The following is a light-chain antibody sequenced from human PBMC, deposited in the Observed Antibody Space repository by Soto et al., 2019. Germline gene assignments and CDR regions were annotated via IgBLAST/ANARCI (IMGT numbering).Light chain of an antibody. CDR2: DVS. Sequence: QSALTQPASVSGSPGQSITISCTGTSSDVGGYNYVSWYQQHPGKAPKVIVYDVSNRPSGVSDRFSGSKSGNTASLTISGLQAEDEADYYCISYTSTPSYVFRTGTKVTVL. CDR3: ISYTSTPSYV. J-gene: IGLJ1*01. CDR1: SSDVGGYNY. V-gene: IGLV2-14*01.